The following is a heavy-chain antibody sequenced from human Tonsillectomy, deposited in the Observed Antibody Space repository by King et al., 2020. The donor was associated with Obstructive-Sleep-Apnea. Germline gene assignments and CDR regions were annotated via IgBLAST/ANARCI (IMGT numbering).Heavy chain of an antibody. V-gene: IGHV3-66*01. D-gene: IGHD2-21*02. CDR3: AKAAFASCGGDCHYDDAYDI. CDR2: IYAGGST. CDR1: GFTASTNY. Sequence: VQLVESGGGLVQPGGSLRLSCAVSGFTASTNYMTWVRQAPGKGLEWVSVIYAGGSTFYADAVKGRFTISRDDSKNTVYLQMNSLRAEDTAVYYFAKAAFASCGGDCHYDDAYDIWGQGTRVTVSS. J-gene: IGHJ3*02.